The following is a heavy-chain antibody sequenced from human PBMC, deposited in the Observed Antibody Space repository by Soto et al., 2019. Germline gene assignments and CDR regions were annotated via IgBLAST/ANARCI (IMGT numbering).Heavy chain of an antibody. CDR2: IWYDGSNK. Sequence: GGSLRLSCAASGFTFSGYGMHWVRQAPGKGLEWVAVIWYDGSNKYYADSVKGRFTISRDNSKNTLYLQMNGLRAEDTAVYYCAREGGGSSNYWGQGTLVTVSS. D-gene: IGHD2-15*01. CDR3: AREGGGSSNY. J-gene: IGHJ4*02. V-gene: IGHV3-33*01. CDR1: GFTFSGYG.